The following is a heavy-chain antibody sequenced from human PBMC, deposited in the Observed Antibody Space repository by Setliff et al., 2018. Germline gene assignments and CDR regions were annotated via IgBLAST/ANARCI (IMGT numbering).Heavy chain of an antibody. Sequence: LSLTCAVYGGSFSGYYWSWIRQPPGKGLEWIGEINHSGSTNYNPSLKSRVTISVDTSKNQFSLKLSSVTAADTTVYYCARRYNFWSGYFDYWGQGTLVTVSS. CDR3: ARRYNFWSGYFDY. CDR2: INHSGST. J-gene: IGHJ4*02. CDR1: GGSFSGYY. D-gene: IGHD3-3*01. V-gene: IGHV4-34*01.